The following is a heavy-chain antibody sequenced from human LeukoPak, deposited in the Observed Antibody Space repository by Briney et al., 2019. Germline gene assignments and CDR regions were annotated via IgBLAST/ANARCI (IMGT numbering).Heavy chain of an antibody. Sequence: ASVKVSCKASGYTFTSYGISWVRQAPGQGREWMGWISDYNDNTNYAQKLQGRVTMTTDTPTSTACMELTSLRSDGTAVYYCARRSDYYESSGYYVPYWGQGTLVTVSS. D-gene: IGHD3-22*01. V-gene: IGHV1-18*01. J-gene: IGHJ4*02. CDR2: ISDYNDNT. CDR3: ARRSDYYESSGYYVPY. CDR1: GYTFTSYG.